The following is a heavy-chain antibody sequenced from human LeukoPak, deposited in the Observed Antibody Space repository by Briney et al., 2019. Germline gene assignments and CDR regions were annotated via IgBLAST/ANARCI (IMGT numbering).Heavy chain of an antibody. J-gene: IGHJ4*02. CDR3: AKDGLWFGEKPLDY. D-gene: IGHD3-10*01. V-gene: IGHV3-30*18. CDR2: ISYDESNK. Sequence: GGSLRLSCAASGFLFSTYAMHWVRQAPGKGLEWVAVISYDESNKYYADSVKGRFTISRDNSKSTQYLQMNSLRAEDTAVYYCAKDGLWFGEKPLDYWGQGTLVTVSS. CDR1: GFLFSTYA.